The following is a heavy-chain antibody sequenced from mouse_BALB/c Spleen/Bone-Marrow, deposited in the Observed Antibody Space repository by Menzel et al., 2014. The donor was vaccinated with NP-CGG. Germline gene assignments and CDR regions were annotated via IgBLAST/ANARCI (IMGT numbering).Heavy chain of an antibody. CDR3: VREDGHLHYYSMEY. D-gene: IGHD2-3*01. CDR1: GFSLTSYG. J-gene: IGHJ4*01. V-gene: IGHV2-9*02. CDR2: IWAGGST. Sequence: VQVVESGPGLVAPSQSLSITCTVSGFSLTSYGVHWVRQPPGKGLEWLGVIWAGGSTNYNSALMSRLSISKDNSKSQVFLKMNSLQTDDTAMYYCVREDGHLHYYSMEYWGQGTSVTVSS.